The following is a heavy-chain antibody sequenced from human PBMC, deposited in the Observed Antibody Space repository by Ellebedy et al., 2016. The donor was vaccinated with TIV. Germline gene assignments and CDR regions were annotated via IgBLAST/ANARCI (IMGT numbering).Heavy chain of an antibody. CDR1: GYTFTSYY. J-gene: IGHJ4*02. V-gene: IGHV1-2*02. CDR3: ASAVMIPAPNY. CDR2: IDPNSGDT. D-gene: IGHD3-16*01. Sequence: AASVKVSCKASGYTFTSYYMHWVRQAPGQGLEWMGWIDPNSGDTNYAQKFQGRVTMTRDTSISTTYMDLSRLRSDDTAVYYCASAVMIPAPNYWGQGTLVTVSS.